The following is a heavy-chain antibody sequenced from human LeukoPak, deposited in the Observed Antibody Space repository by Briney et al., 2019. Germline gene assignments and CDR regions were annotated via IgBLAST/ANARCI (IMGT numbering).Heavy chain of an antibody. J-gene: IGHJ4*02. D-gene: IGHD6-19*01. CDR2: TYYRSKWYN. V-gene: IGHV6-1*01. CDR3: ARGAVAHFDS. CDR1: GDSVSTNSAA. Sequence: SQTLSLTCAISGDSVSTNSAAWKWIRQSPSRGLEWLGRTYYRSKWYNDYGVSVKSRITINPDTSKNQFSLHLNFVTPEDTAAFYCARGAVAHFDSWGQGTLVTVSS.